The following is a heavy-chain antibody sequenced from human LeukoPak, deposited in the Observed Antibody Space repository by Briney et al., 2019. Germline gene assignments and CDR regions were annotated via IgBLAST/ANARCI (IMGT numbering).Heavy chain of an antibody. J-gene: IGHJ4*02. CDR3: ARGLTSMPPGGY. V-gene: IGHV4-34*01. CDR1: GGSFSDYY. D-gene: IGHD2/OR15-2a*01. CDR2: INHSGST. Sequence: SETLSLTCAVYGGSFSDYYWSWIRQPPGKGLEWIGEINHSGSTNYNPSLKSRVTILVDTSKNQFSLKLSSVTAADTAVYYCARGLTSMPPGGYWGQGTLVTVSS.